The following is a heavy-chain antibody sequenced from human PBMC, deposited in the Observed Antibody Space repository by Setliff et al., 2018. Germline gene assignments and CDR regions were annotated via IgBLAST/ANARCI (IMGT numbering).Heavy chain of an antibody. CDR1: GGTFSSYS. D-gene: IGHD3-22*01. J-gene: IGHJ4*02. V-gene: IGHV1-69*02. CDR2: IIPVLDIT. Sequence: GASVKVSCKASGGTFSSYSFSWVRQAPGQGLEWMGRIIPVLDITRYSQKFQGRVTITADKSTGIIYMELTSLRSDDTAVYYCARHPPPPNYFDIGALDSWGQGTLVTVSS. CDR3: ARHPPPPNYFDIGALDS.